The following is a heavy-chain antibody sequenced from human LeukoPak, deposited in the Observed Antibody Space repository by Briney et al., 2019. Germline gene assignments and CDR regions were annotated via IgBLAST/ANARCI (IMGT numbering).Heavy chain of an antibody. CDR3: ASLFVVVPAARY. J-gene: IGHJ4*02. D-gene: IGHD2-2*01. Sequence: SETLSLTCTVSGGSISSSSYYWGWIRQPPGKGREWIGSIYYSGSTYYNPSLKSRVTISVDTSKNQFSLKLSSVTAADTAVYYCASLFVVVPAARYWGQGTLVTVSS. V-gene: IGHV4-39*07. CDR2: IYYSGST. CDR1: GGSISSSSYY.